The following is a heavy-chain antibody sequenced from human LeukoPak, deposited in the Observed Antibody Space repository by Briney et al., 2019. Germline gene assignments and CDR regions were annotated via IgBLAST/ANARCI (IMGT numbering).Heavy chain of an antibody. CDR2: IVTYNGNT. V-gene: IGHV1-18*01. J-gene: IGHJ6*03. CDR1: GYTFSSYD. CDR3: AKTTVTTEDYFYYYMDV. D-gene: IGHD4-17*01. Sequence: ASVKVSCTASGYTFSSYDISWVRQAPGQGLEWMGWIVTYNGNTYYAQKFKGRVTMTTATSTSTAYMELRNLRSDDTAVYYCAKTTVTTEDYFYYYMDVWGKETTVTVSS.